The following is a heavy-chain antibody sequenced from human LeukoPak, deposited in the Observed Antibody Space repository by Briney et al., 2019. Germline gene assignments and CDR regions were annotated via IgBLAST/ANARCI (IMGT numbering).Heavy chain of an antibody. D-gene: IGHD5-18*01. V-gene: IGHV3-73*01. CDR1: GFTFSGSA. CDR3: TRTVVYSYGSGY. CDR2: ISSKANSYAT. Sequence: GGSLRLSCAASGFTFSGSARHWVRQASGKGLEWVGRISSKANSYATAYAASVKGRFTISTDDSKNTAYLQMNSLKTEDTAVYYCTRTVVYSYGSGYWGQGTLVTVSS. J-gene: IGHJ4*02.